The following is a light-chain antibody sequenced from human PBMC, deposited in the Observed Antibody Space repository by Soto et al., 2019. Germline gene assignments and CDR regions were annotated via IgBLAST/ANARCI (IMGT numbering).Light chain of an antibody. V-gene: IGLV2-14*01. CDR3: TSYTSSSTIAV. CDR1: ISDVGGYNY. CDR2: EVS. Sequence: QSLLTQPSSLSGSPGQSITISCTVTISDVGGYNYVSWYQQHPGKAPKLIIYEVSNRPTGVSNRFSGSKSGHTAYLTISGLQSEDEADYFCTSYTSSSTIAVFGTGTKVNV. J-gene: IGLJ1*01.